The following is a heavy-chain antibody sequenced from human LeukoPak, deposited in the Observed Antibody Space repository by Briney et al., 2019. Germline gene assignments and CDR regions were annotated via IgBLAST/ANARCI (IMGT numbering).Heavy chain of an antibody. V-gene: IGHV4-30-4*08. CDR2: IYYSGST. D-gene: IGHD3-22*01. J-gene: IGHJ4*02. Sequence: PSQTLSLTCTVSGGSISSGDYYWRWIRQPPGKGLEWIGYIYYSGSTYYNPSLKSRVTISVDTSKNQFSLKLSSVTAADTAVYYCARTEVMDSSGYYYGSFDYWGQGTLVTVSS. CDR1: GGSISSGDYY. CDR3: ARTEVMDSSGYYYGSFDY.